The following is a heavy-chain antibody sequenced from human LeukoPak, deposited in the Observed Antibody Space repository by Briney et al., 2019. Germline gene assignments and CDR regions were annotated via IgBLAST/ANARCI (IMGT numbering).Heavy chain of an antibody. CDR2: MNPNSGNT. CDR1: GYTFINHD. CDR3: ARRTLTIRTFDI. Sequence: ASVKVSCKASGYTFINHDINWVRQATGQGFEWMGWMNPNSGNTGYAQKFQGRVTITRNISISTAYMELRSLRSEDTAVYYCARRTLTIRTFDIWGQGTMVTVSS. J-gene: IGHJ3*02. V-gene: IGHV1-8*03. D-gene: IGHD3-3*01.